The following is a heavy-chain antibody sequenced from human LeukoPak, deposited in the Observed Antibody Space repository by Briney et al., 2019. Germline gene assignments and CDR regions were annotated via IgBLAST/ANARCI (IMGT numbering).Heavy chain of an antibody. Sequence: GGSLRLSCAASAFIFSNYAMHWVRQAPGKGLEWVAVISYDGRNKYYADSVKGRFTISRDNSKNTLYVQMNSLRSEDTAMYYCARELIVGGNSWGAFDIWGQGTMFTVSS. D-gene: IGHD1-26*01. CDR1: AFIFSNYA. V-gene: IGHV3-33*01. J-gene: IGHJ3*02. CDR2: ISYDGRNK. CDR3: ARELIVGGNSWGAFDI.